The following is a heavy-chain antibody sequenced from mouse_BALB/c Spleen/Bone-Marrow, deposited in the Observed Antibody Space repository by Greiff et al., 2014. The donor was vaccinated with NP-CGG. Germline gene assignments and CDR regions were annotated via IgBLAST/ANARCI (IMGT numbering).Heavy chain of an antibody. CDR1: GYTFTDYE. CDR3: TRLDSSGYGAY. Sequence: QVQLQQSXAELVRPGASVTLSCKASGYTFTDYEMHWLKQTPAHGLEWIGAIDPETGGTAYNQKFKGRATLTTDKSSSTAYMELRSLTSEDSAVYYCTRLDSSGYGAYWGQGTLVTVSA. D-gene: IGHD3-2*01. CDR2: IDPETGGT. V-gene: IGHV1-15*01. J-gene: IGHJ3*01.